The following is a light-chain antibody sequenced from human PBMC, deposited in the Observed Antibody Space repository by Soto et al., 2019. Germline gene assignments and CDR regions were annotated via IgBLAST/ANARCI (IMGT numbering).Light chain of an antibody. J-gene: IGLJ1*01. V-gene: IGLV2-8*01. CDR3: SSYSSTTTLVV. CDR1: SNDIGTYNY. Sequence: QSALTQPPSASGSPGQSVTISCSGTSNDIGTYNYVSWYQQHPGKAPKLMISEVSRRASGVPDRFSGSKSGNTASLTVSGLQAEDEADYYCSSYSSTTTLVVFGTGTKLTVL. CDR2: EVS.